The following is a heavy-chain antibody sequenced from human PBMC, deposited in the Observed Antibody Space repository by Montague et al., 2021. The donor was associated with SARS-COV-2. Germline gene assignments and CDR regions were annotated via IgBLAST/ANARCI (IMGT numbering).Heavy chain of an antibody. J-gene: IGHJ6*02. V-gene: IGHV3-7*01. Sequence: SLRLSCAASGFTFSTYCMTWVRQAPGKGLEWVANIKRDGSEKYYVDSVKGRFTISRDNAKNSLYLQMNSLRAEDTAVYYCARRRGSVWFGELLWSYGLDVWGQGTTVTVSS. CDR3: ARRRGSVWFGELLWSYGLDV. CDR2: IKRDGSEK. CDR1: GFTFSTYC. D-gene: IGHD3-10*01.